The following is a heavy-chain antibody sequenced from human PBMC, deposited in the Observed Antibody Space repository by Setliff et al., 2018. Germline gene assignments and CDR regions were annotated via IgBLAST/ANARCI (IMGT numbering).Heavy chain of an antibody. D-gene: IGHD2-21*01. Sequence: SETLSLTCTVSGGSISSGSYYWSWIRQPAXXXXXXXXXXXXXXXTXYNPXXKSRVTISVDTSKNQFSLKLSSVTAADTAVYYCARTLLLSPYYFDYWGQGPRSPSPQ. CDR3: ARTLLLSPYYFDY. CDR1: GGSISSGSYY. J-gene: IGHJ4*02. CDR2: XXXXXXT. V-gene: IGHV4-61*02.